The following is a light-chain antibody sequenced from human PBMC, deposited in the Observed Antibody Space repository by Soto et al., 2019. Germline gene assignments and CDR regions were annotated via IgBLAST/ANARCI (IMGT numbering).Light chain of an antibody. CDR1: SSNIGSNT. CDR2: SNN. V-gene: IGLV1-44*01. J-gene: IGLJ1*01. CDR3: AAWDDSLNGYV. Sequence: QSVLTQPPSASGTPGQRVTISCSGSSSNIGSNTVNWYQQLPGTAPKLLIYSNNQRPSGVPDRFSGSKSGTSASLAISGLQSEDEADYYCAAWDDSLNGYVFGTGTNVPVL.